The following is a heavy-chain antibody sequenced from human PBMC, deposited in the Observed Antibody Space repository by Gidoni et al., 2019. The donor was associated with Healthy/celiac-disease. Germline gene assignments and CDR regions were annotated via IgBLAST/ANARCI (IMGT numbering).Heavy chain of an antibody. V-gene: IGHV4-59*08. Sequence: QVQLQESGPGLVKPSETLSLTCTVSGGSISSYYWSWIRQPPGKGLEWIGYIYYSGSTNYNPSLKSRVTISVDTSKNQFSLKLSSVTAADTAVYYCARSLLRGNAFDIWGQGTMVTVSS. J-gene: IGHJ3*02. D-gene: IGHD3-16*02. CDR3: ARSLLRGNAFDI. CDR2: IYYSGST. CDR1: GGSISSYY.